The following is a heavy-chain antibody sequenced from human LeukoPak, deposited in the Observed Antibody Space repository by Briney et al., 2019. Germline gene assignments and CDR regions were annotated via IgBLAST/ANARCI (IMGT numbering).Heavy chain of an antibody. CDR1: GGSFSSYY. CDR3: ARVGYQLLEPYYYYYMDV. D-gene: IGHD2-2*01. CDR2: IYYSGST. Sequence: PSETLSLTCAVYGGSFSSYYWSWIRQPPGKGLEWIGYIYYSGSTNYNPSLKSRVTISVDTSKNQFSLKLSSVTAADTAVYYCARVGYQLLEPYYYYYMDVWGKGTTVTVSS. J-gene: IGHJ6*03. V-gene: IGHV4-59*01.